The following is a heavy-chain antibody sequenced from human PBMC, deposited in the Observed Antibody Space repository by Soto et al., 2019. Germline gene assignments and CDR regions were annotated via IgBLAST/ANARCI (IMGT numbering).Heavy chain of an antibody. CDR1: GFTCSSYS. J-gene: IGHJ6*03. Sequence: ESGGGLVKPGGSLRLSCVVSGFTCSSYSMNWVRQAPGKGLEWVSSISSGSNYTYYADSVKGRFTISRDNAKNSVYLQMNSLRAEDTALYYCARDFKESQYYYYCMDVWGKGTTVTVSS. CDR3: ARDFKESQYYYYCMDV. D-gene: IGHD3-10*01. V-gene: IGHV3-21*06. CDR2: ISSGSNYT.